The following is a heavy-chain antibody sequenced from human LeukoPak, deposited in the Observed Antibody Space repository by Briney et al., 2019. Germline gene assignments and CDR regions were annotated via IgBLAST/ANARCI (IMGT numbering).Heavy chain of an antibody. CDR3: ARDIGGGSYAGSFFDS. Sequence: AASVKVSCKASGDAFTSYGISWVRPAPGQGREWMGWISADNGNTNYAQNLQGRVTMTTDTSTSTAYMELRSLRSDDTAVYSCARDIGGGSYAGSFFDSWGQGTLVTVSS. CDR1: GDAFTSYG. CDR2: ISADNGNT. D-gene: IGHD1-26*01. V-gene: IGHV1-18*01. J-gene: IGHJ5*01.